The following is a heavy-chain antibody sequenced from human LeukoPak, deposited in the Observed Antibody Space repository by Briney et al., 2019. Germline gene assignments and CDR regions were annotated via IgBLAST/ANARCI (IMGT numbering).Heavy chain of an antibody. CDR1: GYTLTGYY. J-gene: IGHJ4*02. V-gene: IGHV1-2*02. CDR2: INPSSGDT. CDR3: AKNPYEYYFDY. D-gene: IGHD5-12*01. Sequence: ASVKVSCKASGYTLTGYYMHWVRQAPGQGLDWMGWINPSSGDTNYAQKFQGRVTMTRDTSISTAYMELSRLRSDDTAVYYCAKNPYEYYFDYWGQGTLVTVSS.